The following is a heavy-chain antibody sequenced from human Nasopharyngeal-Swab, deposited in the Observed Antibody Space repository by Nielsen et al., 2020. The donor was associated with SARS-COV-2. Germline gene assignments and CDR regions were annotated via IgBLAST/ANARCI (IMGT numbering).Heavy chain of an antibody. Sequence: GSLRLSCTVSGGSISSSSYYWGWIRQPPGKGLEWIGSIYYSGSTYYNPSHKSQVTISVDTSKNQFSLKLSSVTAADTAVYYCATFDYYDSSWGQGTLVTVS. D-gene: IGHD3-22*01. V-gene: IGHV4-39*01. CDR1: GGSISSSSYY. CDR3: ATFDYYDSS. CDR2: IYYSGST. J-gene: IGHJ4*02.